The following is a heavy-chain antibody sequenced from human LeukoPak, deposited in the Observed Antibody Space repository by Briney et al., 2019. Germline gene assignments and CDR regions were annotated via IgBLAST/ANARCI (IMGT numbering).Heavy chain of an antibody. Sequence: PSETLSLTCTVSGGSISSYYWSWIRQPPGKGLEWIGSIYHSGSTYYNPSLKSRVTISVDTSKNQFSLKLSSVTAADTAVYYCARFLLVGGYFDYWGQGTLVTVSS. CDR3: ARFLLVGGYFDY. CDR1: GGSISSYY. V-gene: IGHV4-59*08. D-gene: IGHD3-16*01. CDR2: IYHSGST. J-gene: IGHJ4*02.